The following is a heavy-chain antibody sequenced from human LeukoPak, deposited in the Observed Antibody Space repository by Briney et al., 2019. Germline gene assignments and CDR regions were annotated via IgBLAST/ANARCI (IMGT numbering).Heavy chain of an antibody. V-gene: IGHV3-23*01. CDR3: AKVPSHSSSWYVSPVDY. Sequence: GGSLRLSCAASGFTFSSYAMSWVRQAPGKGPEWVSAISGSGGSTYYADSVKGRFTISRDNSKNTLYLQMNSLRAEDTAVYYCAKVPSHSSSWYVSPVDYWGQGTLVTVSS. CDR1: GFTFSSYA. D-gene: IGHD6-13*01. J-gene: IGHJ4*02. CDR2: ISGSGGST.